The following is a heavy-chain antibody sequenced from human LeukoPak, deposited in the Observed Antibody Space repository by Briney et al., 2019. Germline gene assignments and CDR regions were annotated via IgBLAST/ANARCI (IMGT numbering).Heavy chain of an antibody. CDR1: GFAFSSYS. J-gene: IGHJ4*02. CDR3: ARGSTYYYGSGVH. CDR2: ISSSSSYI. V-gene: IGHV3-21*01. D-gene: IGHD3-10*01. Sequence: GGSLRLSCAASGFAFSSYSMNWVRQAPGKGLEWVSSISSSSSYIYYADSVKGRFTISRDNAKNSLYLQMNSLRAEDTAVYYCARGSTYYYGSGVHWGQGTLVTVSS.